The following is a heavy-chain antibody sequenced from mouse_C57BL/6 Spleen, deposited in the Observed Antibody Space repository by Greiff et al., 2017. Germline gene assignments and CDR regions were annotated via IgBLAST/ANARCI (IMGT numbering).Heavy chain of an antibody. CDR2: INPNNGGT. D-gene: IGHD4-1*01. Sequence: EVQLQQSGPELVKPGASVKISCKASGYTFTDYYMNWVKQSHGKSLEWIGDINPNNGGTSYNQKFKGKATLTVDKSSSTAYMELRSLTSEDSAVYYWGRDGWDAHGGQGTIVTVSA. CDR1: GYTFTDYY. J-gene: IGHJ3*01. V-gene: IGHV1-26*01. CDR3: GRDGWDAH.